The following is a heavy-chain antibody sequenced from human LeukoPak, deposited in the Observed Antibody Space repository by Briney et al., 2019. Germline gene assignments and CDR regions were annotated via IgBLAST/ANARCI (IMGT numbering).Heavy chain of an antibody. CDR3: ARGLSSGYYYADY. J-gene: IGHJ4*02. D-gene: IGHD3-22*01. CDR2: INAGNGNT. CDR1: GYTFTSYA. Sequence: ASVKVSCKASGYTFTSYAMHWVRQAPGQRLEWMGWINAGNGNTKYSQKFQGRVTITSDTSASTAYMELSSLRSEDTAVYYCARGLSSGYYYADYWGQGTLVTVSS. V-gene: IGHV1-3*01.